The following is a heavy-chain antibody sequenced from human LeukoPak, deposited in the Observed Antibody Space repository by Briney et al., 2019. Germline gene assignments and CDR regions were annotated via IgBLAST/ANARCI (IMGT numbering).Heavy chain of an antibody. Sequence: GGSLRLSCAASGFTVSSNYMSWVRQAPGKGLEWVSSISSSSSYIYYADSVKGRFTISRDNAKNSLYLQMNSLRAEDTAVYYCARELPAGGKEYYYDSSGYYRDYWGQGTLVTVSS. CDR2: ISSSSSYI. CDR1: GFTVSSNY. CDR3: ARELPAGGKEYYYDSSGYYRDY. J-gene: IGHJ4*02. V-gene: IGHV3-21*01. D-gene: IGHD3-22*01.